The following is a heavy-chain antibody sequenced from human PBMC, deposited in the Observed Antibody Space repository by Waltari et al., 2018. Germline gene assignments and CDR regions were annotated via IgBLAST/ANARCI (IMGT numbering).Heavy chain of an antibody. CDR2: ISGDSRFI. CDR3: ARDRRGYFDY. D-gene: IGHD3-16*01. CDR1: GCTFSGYS. J-gene: IGHJ4*02. Sequence: EVQLVESGGGLVKPGGSLRLSCEASGCTFSGYSMNWVRQAPGKGLEWVSSISGDSRFIYYADSVNGRFTISSDDAKNSLYLQMNSRRVEDTAVYYCARDRRGYFDYWGPGTLVSVSS. V-gene: IGHV3-21*01.